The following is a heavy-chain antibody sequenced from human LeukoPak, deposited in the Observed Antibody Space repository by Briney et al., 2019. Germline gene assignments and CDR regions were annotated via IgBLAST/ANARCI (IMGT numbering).Heavy chain of an antibody. V-gene: IGHV1-2*02. CDR2: INPNSDGT. CDR3: ARIAHDFWSGYFNYYGMDV. J-gene: IGHJ6*02. Sequence: ASVKVSCKASGYTFTGYYMHWVRQAPGQGLEWMGWINPNSDGTNYAQKFQGRVTMTRDTSISTAYMELSSLRSEDTAVYYCARIAHDFWSGYFNYYGMDVWGQGTTVTVSS. D-gene: IGHD3-3*01. CDR1: GYTFTGYY.